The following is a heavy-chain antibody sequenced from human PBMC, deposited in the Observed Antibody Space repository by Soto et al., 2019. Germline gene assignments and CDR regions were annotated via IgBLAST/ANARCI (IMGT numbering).Heavy chain of an antibody. D-gene: IGHD1-7*01. CDR2: INAGNGNT. V-gene: IGHV1-3*01. CDR1: GNTFTSYA. Sequence: GASVKVSWKASGNTFTSYAMHWGRQAPGQRLEWMGWINAGNGNTKYSQKFQGRVTITRDTSASTAYMELSSLRSEDTAVYYCARAADYKWNYVPLYYFDYWGQGTLVTVSS. J-gene: IGHJ4*02. CDR3: ARAADYKWNYVPLYYFDY.